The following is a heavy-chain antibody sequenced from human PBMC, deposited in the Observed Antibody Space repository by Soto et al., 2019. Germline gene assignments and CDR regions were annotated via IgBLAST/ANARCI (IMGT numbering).Heavy chain of an antibody. CDR3: ARDPKASYYDFWSGYYGNWFDP. D-gene: IGHD3-3*01. Sequence: ASVKVSCKASGYTFTSYGISWVRQAPGQGLEWKGWISAYNGNTNYAQKLQGRVTMTTDTSTSTAYMELRSLRSDDTAVYYCARDPKASYYDFWSGYYGNWFDPWGQGTLVTVSS. CDR2: ISAYNGNT. V-gene: IGHV1-18*01. CDR1: GYTFTSYG. J-gene: IGHJ5*02.